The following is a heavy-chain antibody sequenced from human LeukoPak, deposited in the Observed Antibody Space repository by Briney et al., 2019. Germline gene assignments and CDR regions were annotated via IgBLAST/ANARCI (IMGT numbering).Heavy chain of an antibody. CDR1: GFTFTSYS. V-gene: IGHV3-23*01. CDR2: ISGGGGST. CDR3: VRSLDY. Sequence: GSLRLSCAASGFTFTSYSMNWVRQAPGKGLEWVSTISGGGGSTYYADSVKGRFTISRDNSKNTVYLQMNSLRVEDTALYYCVRSLDYWGQGTLVTVSS. J-gene: IGHJ4*02.